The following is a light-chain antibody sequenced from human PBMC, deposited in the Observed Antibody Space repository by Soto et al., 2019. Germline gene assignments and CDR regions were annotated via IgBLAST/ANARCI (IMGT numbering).Light chain of an antibody. J-gene: IGLJ1*01. Sequence: QSVLTQPVSVSGSPGQPITISCTGTSXDVGSYDVVSWYQQHPGKAPKLMIYEGNKRPSGISNRFSASKSGNTASLTISGLQAEDEADYYCCSYAGSSTYVFGTGTKGAVL. CDR3: CSYAGSSTYV. CDR2: EGN. V-gene: IGLV2-23*01. CDR1: SXDVGSYDV.